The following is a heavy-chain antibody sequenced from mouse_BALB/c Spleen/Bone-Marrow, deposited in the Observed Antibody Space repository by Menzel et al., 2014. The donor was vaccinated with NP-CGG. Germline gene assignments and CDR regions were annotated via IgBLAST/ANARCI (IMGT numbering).Heavy chain of an antibody. J-gene: IGHJ1*01. D-gene: IGHD4-1*01. V-gene: IGHV3-6*02. CDR1: GYSITSGYY. Sequence: VQLKESGPGLVKPSQSLSLTCSVTGYSITSGYYCNWIRQFPGSKLEWMGYVTYDGSNNYNPSLKNRSSITRDTSKNQFFLKLNSVTTEDTATYYCARGSGTYFDVWGAGTTVTVSS. CDR2: VTYDGSN. CDR3: ARGSGTYFDV.